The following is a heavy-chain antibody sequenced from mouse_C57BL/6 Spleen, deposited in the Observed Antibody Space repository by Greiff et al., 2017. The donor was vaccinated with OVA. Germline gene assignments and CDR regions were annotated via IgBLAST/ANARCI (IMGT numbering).Heavy chain of an antibody. Sequence: QVQLQQPGTELVKPGASVKLSCKASGYTFTSYWMHWVKQRPGQGLEWIGNINPSNGGTNYNEKFKSKATLTVDKSSSTAYMQLSSLTSEDSAVYYCARENYDREGWYFDVWGTGTTVTVSS. J-gene: IGHJ1*03. CDR2: INPSNGGT. V-gene: IGHV1-53*01. D-gene: IGHD2-4*01. CDR1: GYTFTSYW. CDR3: ARENYDREGWYFDV.